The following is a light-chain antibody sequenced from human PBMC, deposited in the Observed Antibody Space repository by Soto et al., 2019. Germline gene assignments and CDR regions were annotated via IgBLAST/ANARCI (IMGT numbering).Light chain of an antibody. CDR1: QSVSSSL. CDR2: GAP. CDR3: QQYGSSGT. Sequence: ETLLPPSPGTLTLSPGESATLSCRASQSVSSSLLAWSQQKPGHAPSLLIYGAPNRATGIPDRLSGSGSGTDFTLTISRLEPEDFAVYYCQQYGSSGTFGQGTKVDIK. J-gene: IGKJ1*01. V-gene: IGKV3-20*01.